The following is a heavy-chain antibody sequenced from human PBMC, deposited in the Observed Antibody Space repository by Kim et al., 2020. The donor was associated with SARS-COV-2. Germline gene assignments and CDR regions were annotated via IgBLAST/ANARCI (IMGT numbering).Heavy chain of an antibody. D-gene: IGHD1-26*01. V-gene: IGHV4-39*01. CDR2: VYYSGTT. J-gene: IGHJ6*02. CDR1: GAPITSSRYQ. Sequence: SETLSLTCTVSGAPITSSRYQWGWIRQPPGEGLEWIGSVYYSGTTYYNPSLKSRVTIFVDTSKNQFSLKLSSVTAADTALYYCVRVEVGPHGLDVWGQGTAVTVSS. CDR3: VRVEVGPHGLDV.